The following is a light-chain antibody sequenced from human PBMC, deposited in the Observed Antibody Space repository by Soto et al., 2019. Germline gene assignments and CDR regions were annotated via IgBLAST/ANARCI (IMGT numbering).Light chain of an antibody. CDR2: HAS. Sequence: EIVMTQSPATLSVSPGDRATLSCRASQSISDILAWYQQRPGQAPRLLIYHASTRATGIPARFSGSVSGTEFTLTISSLQSEDFAVYYCQQYDNWPWTFGQGTKGEVK. CDR1: QSISDI. J-gene: IGKJ1*01. V-gene: IGKV3-15*01. CDR3: QQYDNWPWT.